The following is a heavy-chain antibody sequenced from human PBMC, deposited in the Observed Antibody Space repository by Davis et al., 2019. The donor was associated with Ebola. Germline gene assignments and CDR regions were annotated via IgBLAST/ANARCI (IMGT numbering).Heavy chain of an antibody. J-gene: IGHJ3*02. CDR3: ASLRRTITGMDDSFDM. V-gene: IGHV5-51*01. D-gene: IGHD2-8*02. CDR1: GYRFTSYW. CDR2: IYPGDSDT. Sequence: GGSLRLSCEGSGYRFTSYWIAWVRQMPGKGLEWMGIIYPGDSDTSYSPSFLGQVTISADKSTKTAFLQWSSLKASDTAMYYCASLRRTITGMDDSFDMWGQGTMVTVSS.